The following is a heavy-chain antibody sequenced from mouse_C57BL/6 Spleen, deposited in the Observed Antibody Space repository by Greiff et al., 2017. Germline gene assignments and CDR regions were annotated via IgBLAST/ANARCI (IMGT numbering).Heavy chain of an antibody. CDR2: INPNNGGT. J-gene: IGHJ1*03. Sequence: VQLQQSGPELVKPGASVKISCKASGYTFTDYYMNWVKQSHGKSLEWIGDINPNNGGTSYNQKFKGKATLTVDKSSSTAYMELRSLTSEDSAVYYCARYRGERGYFDVWGTGTTVTVSS. CDR1: GYTFTDYY. CDR3: ARYRGERGYFDV. V-gene: IGHV1-26*01.